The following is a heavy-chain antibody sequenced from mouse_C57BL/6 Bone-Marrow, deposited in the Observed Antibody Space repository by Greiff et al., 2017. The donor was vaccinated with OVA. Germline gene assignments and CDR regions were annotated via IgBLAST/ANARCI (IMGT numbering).Heavy chain of an antibody. CDR2: IYPRSGNT. J-gene: IGHJ2*01. V-gene: IGHV1-81*01. CDR1: GYTFTSYG. D-gene: IGHD1-1*01. CDR3: ARRVYGLGY. Sequence: QVQLQQSGAELARPGASVKLSCKASGYTFTSYGISWVKQRAGQGLEWIGEIYPRSGNTYYNEKFKGKATLPDDKSSSAAYMELRSLASEVSAVYFCARRVYGLGYWGQGTTLTVSA.